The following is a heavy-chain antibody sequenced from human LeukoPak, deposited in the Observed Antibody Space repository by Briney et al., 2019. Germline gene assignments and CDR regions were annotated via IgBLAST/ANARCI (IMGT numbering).Heavy chain of an antibody. CDR2: IYYSGST. Sequence: SETLSLTCTVSGGSISSSNCYWGWIRQPPGKGLEWIGSIYYSGSTYYNPSLKSRVTISVDTSKNQFSLKLSSVTAADTAVYYCARERLVRGHGGFDPWGQGTLVTVSS. J-gene: IGHJ5*02. V-gene: IGHV4-39*07. CDR1: GGSISSSNCY. CDR3: ARERLVRGHGGFDP. D-gene: IGHD3-10*01.